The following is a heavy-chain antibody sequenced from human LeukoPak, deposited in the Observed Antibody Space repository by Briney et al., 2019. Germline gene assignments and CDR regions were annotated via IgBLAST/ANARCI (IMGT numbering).Heavy chain of an antibody. CDR1: GFTFSTYA. CDR2: ISSSSSYI. D-gene: IGHD1-26*01. CDR3: ARDTLAVGASDAFDI. V-gene: IGHV3-21*01. J-gene: IGHJ3*02. Sequence: GGSLRLSCTASGFTFSTYAMSWVRQAPGKGLEWVSSISSSSSYIYYADSVKGRFTISRDNAKNSLYLQMNSLRAEDTAVYYCARDTLAVGASDAFDIWGQGTMVTVSS.